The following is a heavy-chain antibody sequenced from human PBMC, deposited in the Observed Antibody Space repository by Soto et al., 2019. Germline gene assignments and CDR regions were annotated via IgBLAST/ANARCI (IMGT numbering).Heavy chain of an antibody. Sequence: SVKVSCKASGGTFSSYTISWVRQAPGQGLEWMGRIIPILGIANYAQKFQGRVTITADKSTSTAYMELSSLRSEDTAVYYCARDHYDYVWGSYRSAFSPFDYWGQ. CDR1: GGTFSSYT. CDR3: ARDHYDYVWGSYRSAFSPFDY. J-gene: IGHJ4*02. V-gene: IGHV1-69*04. CDR2: IIPILGIA. D-gene: IGHD3-16*02.